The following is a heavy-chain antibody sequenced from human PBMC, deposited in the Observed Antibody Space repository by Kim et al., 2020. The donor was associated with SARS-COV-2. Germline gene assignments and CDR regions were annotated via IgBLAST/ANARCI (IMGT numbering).Heavy chain of an antibody. CDR3: TRGQRGYGYGPSNNWFDP. J-gene: IGHJ5*02. CDR2: IYAGNGNT. CDR1: GYTFTNYA. D-gene: IGHD5-18*01. Sequence: ASMKVSCKASGYTFTNYAIHWVRQAPGQRLEWMGWIYAGNGNTKYSQKFQGRVITTRDTSASTAYMELSSLTSEDTAVYYCTRGQRGYGYGPSNNWFDPWGQGTLVIVSS. V-gene: IGHV1-3*01.